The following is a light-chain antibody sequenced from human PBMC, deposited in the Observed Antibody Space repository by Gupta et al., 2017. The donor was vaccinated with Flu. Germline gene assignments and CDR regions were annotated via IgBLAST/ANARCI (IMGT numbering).Light chain of an antibody. CDR2: VNN. J-gene: IGLJ2*01. CDR3: DSWEDTRSGQVV. V-gene: IGLV1-44*01. CDR1: SSSIGSNA. Sequence: SGLTQPPSASGTPGQRVSISCSGSSSSIGSNAVNWYQHLPGTAPKLLIYVNNQRPSGGSDIFSGSKSGTSAALAISGLQAEDEVDYYCDSWEDTRSGQVVFGGGTKLTVL.